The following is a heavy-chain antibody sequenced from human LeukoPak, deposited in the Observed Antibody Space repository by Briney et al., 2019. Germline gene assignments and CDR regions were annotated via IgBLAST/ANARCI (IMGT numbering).Heavy chain of an antibody. CDR2: IYHSGVT. Sequence: SETLSLTCTVSGYSISSGYYWGWIRQPPGKGLEWIGSIYHSGVTDYNPSLKSRVTISVDTSKNQFSLKLSSVTAADTAVYYCARVSRHGSGSYYNVPGYWGQGTLVTVSS. V-gene: IGHV4-38-2*02. D-gene: IGHD3-10*01. J-gene: IGHJ4*02. CDR3: ARVSRHGSGSYYNVPGY. CDR1: GYSISSGYY.